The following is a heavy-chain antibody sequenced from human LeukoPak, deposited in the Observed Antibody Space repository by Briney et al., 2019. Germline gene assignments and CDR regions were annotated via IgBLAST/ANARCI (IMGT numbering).Heavy chain of an antibody. CDR2: ISYDGSNK. Sequence: GRSLRVSCAASGFTFSSYGMHWVRQAPGKGLEWVAVISYDGSNKYYADSVKGRFTISRDNSKNTLYLQMNSLRAEDTAVYYCAKNSRGYSGYDFDFWGQGTLVTVSS. CDR3: AKNSRGYSGYDFDF. CDR1: GFTFSSYG. J-gene: IGHJ4*02. V-gene: IGHV3-30*18. D-gene: IGHD5-12*01.